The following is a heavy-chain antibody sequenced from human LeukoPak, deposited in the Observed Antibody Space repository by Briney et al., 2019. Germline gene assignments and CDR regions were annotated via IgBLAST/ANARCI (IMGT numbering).Heavy chain of an antibody. CDR3: AKDSTTATFDY. D-gene: IGHD4-17*01. CDR2: IPASGGST. Sequence: GGSLRLSCVASGFTFSSNVMIWVRQAPGKGLEWVSSIPASGGSTYYADSVKGRFTISRDNSKNTLYLQMNSLRAEDTAVYYCAKDSTTATFDYWGQGTLVTVSS. CDR1: GFTFSSNV. J-gene: IGHJ4*02. V-gene: IGHV3-23*01.